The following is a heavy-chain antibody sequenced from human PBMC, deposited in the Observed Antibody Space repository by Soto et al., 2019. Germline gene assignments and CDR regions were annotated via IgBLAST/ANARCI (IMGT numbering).Heavy chain of an antibody. D-gene: IGHD6-19*01. CDR2: IWYDGSNK. CDR1: GFTFSSYG. Sequence: QVQLVESGGGVVQPGRSLRLSCAASGFTFSSYGMHWVRQAPGKGLEWVAVIWYDGSNKYYADSVKGRFTISRDNSRNTLDLQMNSMRAEDTAVYYCARTLGGGWQYCYYGMDVWGQGTTVTVSS. CDR3: ARTLGGGWQYCYYGMDV. V-gene: IGHV3-33*01. J-gene: IGHJ6*02.